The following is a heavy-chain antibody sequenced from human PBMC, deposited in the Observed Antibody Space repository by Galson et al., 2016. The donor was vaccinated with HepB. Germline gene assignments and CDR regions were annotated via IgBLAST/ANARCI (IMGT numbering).Heavy chain of an antibody. CDR1: GFTFNSFA. Sequence: SLRLSCAASGFTFNSFAFHWVRQAPDKGPEWVAAISFDGSNKYYADSVKGRFTISRDNYKNTLYLQLNSLRAEDTAVYYCAREDPNIAVAALDYWGQGTLVTVSS. D-gene: IGHD6-19*01. CDR3: AREDPNIAVAALDY. J-gene: IGHJ4*02. V-gene: IGHV3-30-3*01. CDR2: ISFDGSNK.